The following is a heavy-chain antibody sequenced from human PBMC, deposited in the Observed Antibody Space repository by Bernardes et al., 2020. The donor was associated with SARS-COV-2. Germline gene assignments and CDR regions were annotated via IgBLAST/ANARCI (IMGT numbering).Heavy chain of an antibody. J-gene: IGHJ4*02. CDR3: AKDAKGASSPYFFDY. CDR2: ISGSGSRT. D-gene: IGHD3-10*01. V-gene: IGHV3-23*01. CDR1: GFTFNSYA. Sequence: GGSLRLSCEVSGFTFNSYAMSWVRQAPGKGLEWVSAISGSGSRTYYADSVKGRFTISRDNSRNTLYLQMNSLRAEDTAVYYCAKDAKGASSPYFFDYWGRGTLLTVSS.